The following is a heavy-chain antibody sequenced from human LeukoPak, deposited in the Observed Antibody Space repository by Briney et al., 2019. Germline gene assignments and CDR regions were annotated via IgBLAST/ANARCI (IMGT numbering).Heavy chain of an antibody. CDR1: EYTFTSYY. V-gene: IGHV1-46*01. Sequence: GASVKVSCKASEYTFTSYYMHWVRQAPGQGLEWMGIINPSGGSTSYAQKFQGRVTMTRDTSTSTVYVEVSSLRFDDTAVYYCARGGAGPGRYQPHYAMDVWGQGTTVTVSS. D-gene: IGHD3-10*01. J-gene: IGHJ6*02. CDR2: INPSGGST. CDR3: ARGGAGPGRYQPHYAMDV.